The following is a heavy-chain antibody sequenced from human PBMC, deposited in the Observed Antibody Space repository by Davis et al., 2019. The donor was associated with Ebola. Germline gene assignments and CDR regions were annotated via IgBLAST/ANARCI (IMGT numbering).Heavy chain of an antibody. CDR3: ARDIAAAGIYYYYGMDV. V-gene: IGHV3-33*01. J-gene: IGHJ6*02. D-gene: IGHD6-13*01. CDR1: GFTFSSYG. CDR2: IWYDGSNK. Sequence: PGGSLRLSCAASGFTFSSYGMHWVRQAPGKGLEWVAVIWYDGSNKYYADSVKGRFTISRDNSKNTLYPQMNSLRAEDTAVYYCARDIAAAGIYYYYGMDVWGQGTTVTVSS.